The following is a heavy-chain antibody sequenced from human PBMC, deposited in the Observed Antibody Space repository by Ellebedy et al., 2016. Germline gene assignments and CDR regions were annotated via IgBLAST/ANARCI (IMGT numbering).Heavy chain of an antibody. CDR3: AREDSGENRVLI. CDR2: ISWNSGSI. D-gene: IGHD3-10*01. CDR1: GFTFDDYA. V-gene: IGHV3-9*01. Sequence: SLKISCAASGFTFDDYAMHWVRQAPGKGLEWVSGISWNSGSIGYADSVKGRFTISRDNSKNTLYLQMNSLRAKDTAVYYCAREDSGENRVLIWGQGTLVTVFS. J-gene: IGHJ4*02.